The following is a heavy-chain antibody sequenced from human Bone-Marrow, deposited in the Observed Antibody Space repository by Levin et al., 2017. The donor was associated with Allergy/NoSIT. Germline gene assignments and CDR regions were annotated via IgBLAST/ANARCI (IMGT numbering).Heavy chain of an antibody. CDR2: IYYSGST. V-gene: IGHV4-31*03. Sequence: SQTLSLTCTVSGGSISSGGYYWSWIRQHPGKGLEWIGYIYYSGSTYYNPSLKSRVTISVDTSKNQFSLKLSSVTAADTAVYYCARDYYGSGSAFRYYYYYMDVWGKGTTVTVSS. J-gene: IGHJ6*03. CDR1: GGSISSGGYY. CDR3: ARDYYGSGSAFRYYYYYMDV. D-gene: IGHD3-10*01.